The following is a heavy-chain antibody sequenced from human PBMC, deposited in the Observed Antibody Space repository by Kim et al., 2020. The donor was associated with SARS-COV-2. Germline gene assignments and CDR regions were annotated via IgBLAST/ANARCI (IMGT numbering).Heavy chain of an antibody. CDR2: IIPILGIA. CDR3: ARALGDGYNWNWFDP. J-gene: IGHJ5*02. V-gene: IGHV1-69*04. CDR1: GGTFSSYA. D-gene: IGHD5-12*01. Sequence: SVKVSCKASGGTFSSYAISWVRQAPGQGLEWMGRIIPILGIANYAQKFQGRVTITADKSTSTAYMELSSLRSEDTAVYYCARALGDGYNWNWFDPWGQGTLVTVSS.